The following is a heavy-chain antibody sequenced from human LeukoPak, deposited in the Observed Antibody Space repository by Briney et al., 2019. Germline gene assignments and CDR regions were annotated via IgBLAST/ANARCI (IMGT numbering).Heavy chain of an antibody. CDR1: GYTFTSHY. Sequence: EASVTVSCKASGYTFTSHYMHWVRQAPGQGLEWMGIINPDGGSTNYAQKFQGRVTMTRDASTSTVYMELTSLRSVDTAVYYCARASYDSSGYCDYWGQGTLVTVSS. V-gene: IGHV1-46*01. CDR3: ARASYDSSGYCDY. D-gene: IGHD3-22*01. J-gene: IGHJ4*02. CDR2: INPDGGST.